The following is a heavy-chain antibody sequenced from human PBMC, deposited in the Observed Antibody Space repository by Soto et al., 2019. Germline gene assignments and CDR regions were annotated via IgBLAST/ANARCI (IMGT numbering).Heavy chain of an antibody. V-gene: IGHV1-3*01. D-gene: IGHD3-22*01. CDR3: ARGGKFDSSNYLDY. Sequence: ASVKVSFKASGYTFTGFCMNWVRQAPGRGLEWMGWVNPGNGNTKYAQQFQGRVIIDRDTAASTAYMELTSLTPEDTAVYYCARGGKFDSSNYLDYWGLGTVVTVSS. CDR1: GYTFTGFC. CDR2: VNPGNGNT. J-gene: IGHJ4*02.